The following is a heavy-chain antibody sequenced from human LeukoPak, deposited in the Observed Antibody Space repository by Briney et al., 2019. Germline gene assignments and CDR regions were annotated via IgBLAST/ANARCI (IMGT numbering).Heavy chain of an antibody. J-gene: IGHJ3*02. D-gene: IGHD2-2*01. CDR2: ISAYNGNT. CDR3: AWLGYCSSTSCSGAFDI. Sequence: ASVKVSCKASGYTFTGYGIGWVRQAPGQGLEWMGWISAYNGNTNYAQKLQGRVTMTTDTSTSTAYMELRSLRSDDTAVYYCAWLGYCSSTSCSGAFDIWGQGTMVTVSS. V-gene: IGHV1-18*01. CDR1: GYTFTGYG.